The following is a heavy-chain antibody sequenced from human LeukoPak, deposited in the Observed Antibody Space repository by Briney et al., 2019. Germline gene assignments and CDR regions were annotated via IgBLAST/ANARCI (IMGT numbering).Heavy chain of an antibody. CDR1: GFTFSSYA. CDR3: AKSGSQLVRLYYFDY. Sequence: GGSLRLSCAASGFTFSSYAMSWVRQAPGKGLEWVSAISGSGGSTYYADSVKGRFTISRDNSKNTLYLQMNSLRAEDTAVYYCAKSGSQLVRLYYFDYWGQGTLVTVSS. V-gene: IGHV3-23*01. CDR2: ISGSGGST. J-gene: IGHJ4*02. D-gene: IGHD6-13*01.